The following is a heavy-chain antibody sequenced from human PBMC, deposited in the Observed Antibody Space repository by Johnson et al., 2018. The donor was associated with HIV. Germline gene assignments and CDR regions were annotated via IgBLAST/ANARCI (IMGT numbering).Heavy chain of an antibody. Sequence: QVQLVESGGGLVKPGGSPRLSCAASGFTFSDYYMTWIRQAPGKGLEWISYISKSGSTIYYADSVKGRFTISRDNAKNSLYLQMNSLRADDTAVYYCARTTRMVGAFDIWGQGTVVTVSS. CDR2: ISKSGSTI. V-gene: IGHV3-11*04. CDR1: GFTFSDYY. D-gene: IGHD2-15*01. J-gene: IGHJ3*02. CDR3: ARTTRMVGAFDI.